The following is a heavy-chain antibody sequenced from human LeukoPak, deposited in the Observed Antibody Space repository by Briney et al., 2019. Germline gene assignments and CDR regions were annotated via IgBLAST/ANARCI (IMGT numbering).Heavy chain of an antibody. CDR1: GYTFTTYS. J-gene: IGHJ4*02. Sequence: ASVKVSCKASGYTFTTYSINWVRQAPGQGLEWMGWISAYNGNTKDAQKVQGRVTMATDTSTSTAYMELRSLRSDDTAVYYCARGLGGSGSYFLTFDYWGQGTLVTVSS. CDR2: ISAYNGNT. CDR3: ARGLGGSGSYFLTFDY. V-gene: IGHV1-18*01. D-gene: IGHD1-26*01.